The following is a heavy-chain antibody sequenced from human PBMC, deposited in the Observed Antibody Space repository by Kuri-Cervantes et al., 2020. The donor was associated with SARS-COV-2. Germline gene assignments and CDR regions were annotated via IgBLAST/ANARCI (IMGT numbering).Heavy chain of an antibody. CDR2: IIPIFGTA. D-gene: IGHD6-13*01. CDR1: GGTFSSYA. Sequence: SVKVSCKASGGTFSSYAISWVRQAPGQGLEWMGGIIPIFGTANYAQRFQGRVTITTDESTSTAYMELSSLRSEDTAVYYCAKDRSSSWLWYFDLWGRGTLVTVSS. J-gene: IGHJ2*01. V-gene: IGHV1-69*05. CDR3: AKDRSSSWLWYFDL.